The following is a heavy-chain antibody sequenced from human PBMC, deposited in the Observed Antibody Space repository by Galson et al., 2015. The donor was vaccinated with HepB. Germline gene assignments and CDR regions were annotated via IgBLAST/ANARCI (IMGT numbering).Heavy chain of an antibody. CDR1: GFTFSSYE. Sequence: SLRLSCASSGFTFSSYEMNWVRQAPGKGLEWLSYISSRGDTVYYADFVKGRFTTSRDNSKNTLYLQVNSLRDEDTAVYFCARDATTDYYYYYGMDVWGQGTTVTVSS. CDR2: ISSRGDTV. D-gene: IGHD1-14*01. CDR3: ARDATTDYYYYYGMDV. V-gene: IGHV3-48*03. J-gene: IGHJ6*02.